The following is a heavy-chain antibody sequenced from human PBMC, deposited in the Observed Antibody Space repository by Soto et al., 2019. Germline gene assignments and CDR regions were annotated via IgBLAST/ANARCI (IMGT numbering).Heavy chain of an antibody. CDR3: APYSSGWYEGYVDY. J-gene: IGHJ4*02. Sequence: QVQLVESGGGVVQPARSLRLSCAASGFTFSSYTMHWVRQAPGKGLEWVAVISYDGSNKYYADSVKGRFTISRDNSKNTLYLQMNSLRAEDTAVYYCAPYSSGWYEGYVDYWGQGTLVSVSS. CDR1: GFTFSSYT. D-gene: IGHD6-19*01. CDR2: ISYDGSNK. V-gene: IGHV3-30-3*01.